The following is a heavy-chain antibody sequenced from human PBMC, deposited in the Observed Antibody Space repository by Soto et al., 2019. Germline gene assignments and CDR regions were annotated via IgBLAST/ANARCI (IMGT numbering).Heavy chain of an antibody. D-gene: IGHD3-22*01. CDR2: IYYSGST. CDR3: ARPRSSGYAGEFDY. CDR1: GGSISPYY. V-gene: IGHV4-59*01. Sequence: SETLSLTCTVSGGSISPYYRSWIRQPPGKGLEWIGFIYYSGSTNYNPSLKSRVTISVDTSQNQFSLMLTSVTVADTAVYYCARPRSSGYAGEFDYWGQGTLVTVSS. J-gene: IGHJ4*02.